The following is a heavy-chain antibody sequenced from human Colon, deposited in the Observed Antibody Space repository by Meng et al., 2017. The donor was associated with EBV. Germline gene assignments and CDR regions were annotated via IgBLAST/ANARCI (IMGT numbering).Heavy chain of an antibody. CDR1: GGSLSDYY. V-gene: IGHV4-34*02. CDR2: IHPSGSI. D-gene: IGHD7-27*01. J-gene: IGHJ2*01. CDR3: SRGVDSYKLGNL. Sequence: QQQQWGGGLLKPSETLSLTCVVYGGSLSDYYCSWIRQSPGRGLEWIGEIHPSGSIFYNPSLQSRVTISVDTSKNQFSLNLNSVTAADTAVYFCSRGVDSYKLGNLWGRGTLVTVSS.